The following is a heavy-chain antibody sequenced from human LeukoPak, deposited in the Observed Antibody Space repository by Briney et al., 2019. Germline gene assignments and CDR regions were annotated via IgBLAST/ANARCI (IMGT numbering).Heavy chain of an antibody. V-gene: IGHV3-23*01. CDR2: ISGSGGST. CDR1: GFTFSSYG. Sequence: GGSLRLSCAASGFTFSSYGMSWVRQAPGKGLEWVSAISGSGGSTYYADSVKGRFTISRDNSKNTLYLQMNSLRAEDTAVYYFARGRESSGWYNPFDYWGQGTLVTVSS. J-gene: IGHJ4*02. CDR3: ARGRESSGWYNPFDY. D-gene: IGHD6-19*01.